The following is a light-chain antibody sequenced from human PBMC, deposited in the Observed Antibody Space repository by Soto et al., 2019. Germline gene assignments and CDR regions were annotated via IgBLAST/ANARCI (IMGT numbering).Light chain of an antibody. CDR2: SNN. J-gene: IGLJ1*01. Sequence: QSVLTQPPSASWTPGQRVTISCFGSSSNIGSNTVNWYQQLPGTAPKLLIYSNNQRPSGVPDRFSGSKSGTSASLAISGLQSEDEADYYCAAWDDSLNGHYVFGTGTKVTVL. CDR1: SSNIGSNT. V-gene: IGLV1-44*01. CDR3: AAWDDSLNGHYV.